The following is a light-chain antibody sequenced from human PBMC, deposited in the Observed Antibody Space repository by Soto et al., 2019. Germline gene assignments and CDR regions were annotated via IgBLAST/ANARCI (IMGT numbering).Light chain of an antibody. J-gene: IGLJ3*02. CDR2: GNG. CDR1: SSNIGAGYD. CDR3: QSYDSSLSGWV. V-gene: IGLV1-40*01. Sequence: QSVLTQPPSVSGAPGQRVTISCTGSSSNIGAGYDVHWYQQLPGTAPKLLIYGNGNRSSGVPDRFSGSKSGTSASLAITGLQAEDETDYYCQSYDSSLSGWVFGGGTKLTVL.